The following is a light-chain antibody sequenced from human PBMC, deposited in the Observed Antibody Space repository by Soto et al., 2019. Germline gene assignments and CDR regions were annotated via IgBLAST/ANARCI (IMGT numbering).Light chain of an antibody. J-gene: IGKJ1*01. V-gene: IGKV3-11*01. Sequence: EIVLTQSPDTLSLSPGERATLSCRASQTVSTFLAWYQQKPGQAPRLIVYDASKRAPGIPARFIGSGSGTDFPLTVSSLKPEDFALYYCQQRSRWPTFGQGTKVEI. CDR1: QTVSTF. CDR3: QQRSRWPT. CDR2: DAS.